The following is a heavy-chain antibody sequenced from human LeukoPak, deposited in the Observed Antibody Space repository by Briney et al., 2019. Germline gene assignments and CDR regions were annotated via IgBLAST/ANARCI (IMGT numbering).Heavy chain of an antibody. CDR1: GYTFTSYG. CDR2: ISAYNGNT. D-gene: IGHD3-10*01. CDR3: ARWPGPRWFGDYYFDY. J-gene: IGHJ4*02. Sequence: ASVKVSCKASGYTFTSYGISWVRQAPGQGLEWMGWISAYNGNTNYAQKLQGRVTMTTDTSMSTAYMELRSLRSDDTAVYYCARWPGPRWFGDYYFDYWGQGTLVTVSS. V-gene: IGHV1-18*01.